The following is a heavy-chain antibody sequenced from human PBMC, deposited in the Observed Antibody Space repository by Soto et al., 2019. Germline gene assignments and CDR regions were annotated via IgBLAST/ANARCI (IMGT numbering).Heavy chain of an antibody. Sequence: QVQLMESGPGLVKPSGTLSLTCAVSGGSISTDNWWSWVRQPPGKGLEWVGEIYHSGNTNYNPSLKSRLTISIDKSKDQFSLDVTFVTAADTAVYYCAQGGRWLFDYWGQGALVTVSS. V-gene: IGHV4-4*02. CDR2: IYHSGNT. D-gene: IGHD5-12*01. J-gene: IGHJ4*02. CDR1: GGSISTDNW. CDR3: AQGGRWLFDY.